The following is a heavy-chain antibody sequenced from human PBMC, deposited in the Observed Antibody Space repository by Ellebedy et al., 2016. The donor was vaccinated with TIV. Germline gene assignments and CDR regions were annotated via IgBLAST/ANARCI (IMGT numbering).Heavy chain of an antibody. CDR3: ARKLVVPAAPTDYGMDV. D-gene: IGHD2-2*01. Sequence: GESLKISCAASGSRFSDSDIHWVRQASGKGLEWVGRIRSKSKNYATDYSGSMKVRFTISRDDSNNTAFLHMRSLKIDDTAVYFCARKLVVPAAPTDYGMDVWGQGTPVIVSS. J-gene: IGHJ6*02. V-gene: IGHV3-73*01. CDR1: GSRFSDSD. CDR2: IRSKSKNYAT.